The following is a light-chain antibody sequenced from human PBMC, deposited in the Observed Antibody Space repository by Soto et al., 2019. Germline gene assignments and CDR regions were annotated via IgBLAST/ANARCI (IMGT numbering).Light chain of an antibody. CDR3: QVWDSGSDQGV. J-gene: IGLJ1*01. CDR2: YDS. Sequence: SYELTQTPSVSVAPGQTARITCGGNNIGSKSVHWYQQKPGQAPVLVIYYDSDRPSGIPDRFSASNSGSSATLIISRVEAGDEADYYCQVWDSGSDQGVFGTGTKLTVL. V-gene: IGLV3-21*04. CDR1: NIGSKS.